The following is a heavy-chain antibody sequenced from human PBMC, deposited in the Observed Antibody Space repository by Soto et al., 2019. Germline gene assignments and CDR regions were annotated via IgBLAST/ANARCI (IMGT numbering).Heavy chain of an antibody. Sequence: ASVKVSCKASGYTFTSYGISWVRQAPGQGLEWMGWISAYNGNTNYAQKLQGRVTMTTDTSTSTAYMERRSLRSDDTAVYYCARDRDPYCSSTSCFANWFDPWGQGTLVTVSS. CDR2: ISAYNGNT. CDR1: GYTFTSYG. V-gene: IGHV1-18*04. D-gene: IGHD2-2*01. J-gene: IGHJ5*02. CDR3: ARDRDPYCSSTSCFANWFDP.